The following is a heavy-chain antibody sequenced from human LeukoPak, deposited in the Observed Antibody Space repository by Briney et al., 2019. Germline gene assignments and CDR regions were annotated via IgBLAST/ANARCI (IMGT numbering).Heavy chain of an antibody. V-gene: IGHV1-69*05. D-gene: IGHD5-24*01. CDR1: GGTFISYA. J-gene: IGHJ4*02. Sequence: GSSAKVSCKASGGTFISYAISWVRQAPGQGLEWMGGIIPIFGTANYAQKFQGRVTITTDESTSTAYMELSSLRSEDTAVYYCARISRDGYIFDYWGQGTLVTVSS. CDR2: IIPIFGTA. CDR3: ARISRDGYIFDY.